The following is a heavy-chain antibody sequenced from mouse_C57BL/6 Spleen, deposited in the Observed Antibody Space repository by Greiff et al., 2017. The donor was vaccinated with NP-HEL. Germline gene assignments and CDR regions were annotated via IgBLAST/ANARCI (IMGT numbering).Heavy chain of an antibody. CDR3: APYYYGSPWFAY. D-gene: IGHD1-1*01. CDR2: IYPGDGDT. J-gene: IGHJ3*01. CDR1: GYAFSSYW. Sequence: QVTLKESGAELVKPGASVKISCKASGYAFSSYWMNWVKQRPGKGLEWIGQIYPGDGDTNYNGKFKGKATLTADKSSSTAYMQLSSLTSEDSAVYFCAPYYYGSPWFAYWGQGTLVTVSA. V-gene: IGHV1-80*01.